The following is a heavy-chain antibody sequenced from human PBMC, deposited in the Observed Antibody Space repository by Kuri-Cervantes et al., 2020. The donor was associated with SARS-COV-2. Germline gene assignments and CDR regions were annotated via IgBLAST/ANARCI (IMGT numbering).Heavy chain of an antibody. CDR1: GFTFSSYS. CDR2: ISGSGGST. J-gene: IGHJ6*02. CDR3: AKEGPTGYYDSSGYYYDYYHGMDV. V-gene: IGHV3-23*01. Sequence: GESLKISCAASGFTFSSYSMNWVRQAPGKGLEWVSAISGSGGSTYYADSVKGRFTISRDNSKNTLYLQMNSLRAEDTAVYYCAKEGPTGYYDSSGYYYDYYHGMDVWGQGTTVTVSS. D-gene: IGHD3-22*01.